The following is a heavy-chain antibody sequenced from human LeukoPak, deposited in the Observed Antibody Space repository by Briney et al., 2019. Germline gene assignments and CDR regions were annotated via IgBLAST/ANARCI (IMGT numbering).Heavy chain of an antibody. J-gene: IGHJ5*02. D-gene: IGHD1-1*01. V-gene: IGHV3-23*01. CDR3: AKGYVAFDP. CDR2: ISGSGDST. Sequence: GGSLRLSCAASEFTFSTYAMSWVRQAPGKGLEWVSAISGSGDSTYYADSVKGRFTISRDNSKNTLYLQMNSLRAEDTAIYYCAKGYVAFDPWGQGTLVTVSS. CDR1: EFTFSTYA.